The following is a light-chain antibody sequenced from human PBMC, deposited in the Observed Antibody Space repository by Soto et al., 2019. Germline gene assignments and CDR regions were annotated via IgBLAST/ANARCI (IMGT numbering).Light chain of an antibody. CDR3: QQYNNWPQT. J-gene: IGKJ1*01. V-gene: IGKV3-15*01. CDR1: QSVSRK. Sequence: IVLTQSPGTRSLSPGERATLSCRASQSVSRKLAWYQQKPGQAPRLLIYGASTRATGIPARFSGSGSGTEFTLTISSLKSEDFAVYYCQQYNNWPQTFGQGTKVDIK. CDR2: GAS.